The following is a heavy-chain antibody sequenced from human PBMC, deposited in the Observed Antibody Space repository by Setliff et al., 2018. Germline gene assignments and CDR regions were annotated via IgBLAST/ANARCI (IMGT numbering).Heavy chain of an antibody. CDR1: GGSISSGGYY. V-gene: IGHV4-31*03. CDR3: ARDRRIVEARHAFDI. CDR2: IYYSGST. J-gene: IGHJ3*02. D-gene: IGHD1-26*01. Sequence: TLSLTCTVSGGSISSGGYYWSWIRQHPGKGLEWIGYIYYSGSTYYNPSLKSRVTISVDTSKNQLSLKLSSVTVADTAVYYCARDRRIVEARHAFDIWGQGTMVTVSS.